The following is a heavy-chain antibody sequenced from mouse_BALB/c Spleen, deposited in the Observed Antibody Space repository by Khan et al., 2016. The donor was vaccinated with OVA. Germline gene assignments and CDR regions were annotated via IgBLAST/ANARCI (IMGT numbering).Heavy chain of an antibody. V-gene: IGHV1S56*01. CDR1: GYTFTNYD. D-gene: IGHD2-10*01. CDR2: LFPGDGST. CDR3: ARRRGTYDY. J-gene: IGHJ2*01. Sequence: VQLQESGAELVKPGASVNLSCKASGYTFTNYDINWVRQRPEQGLEWIGWLFPGDGSTKYNEKFKGKATLTTDKYSSTAYMQRSMLTAEDSAGYFCARRRGTYDYWGQGTTLTVSS.